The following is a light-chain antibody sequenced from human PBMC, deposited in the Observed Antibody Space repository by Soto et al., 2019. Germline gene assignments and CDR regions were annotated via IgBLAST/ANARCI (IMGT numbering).Light chain of an antibody. V-gene: IGLV2-14*01. CDR3: SSHITSSALHV. CDR1: ISDFVVYNY. Sequence: QSVLTQPASVSGSPGQSITISCTGTISDFVVYNYVSWYQQHPGKAPKLMIYGVSNRPSGVSNRFSGSKSGNTASLTISGLQAEDEADYSCSSHITSSALHVFGRGTKLTVL. J-gene: IGLJ1*01. CDR2: GVS.